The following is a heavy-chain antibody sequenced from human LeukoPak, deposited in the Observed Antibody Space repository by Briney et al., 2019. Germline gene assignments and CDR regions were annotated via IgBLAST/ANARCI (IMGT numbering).Heavy chain of an antibody. J-gene: IGHJ6*03. CDR3: ARAIYYGSGSSNYYYYYYYMDV. Sequence: ASVRVSCKASGYTFTSYYMHWVRQAPGQGLEWMGGIIPIFGTANYAQKFQGRVTITADESTSTAYMELSRLRSEDPAVYYCARAIYYGSGSSNYYYYYYYMDVWGKGTTVTISS. CDR2: IIPIFGTA. V-gene: IGHV1-69*13. CDR1: GYTFTSYY. D-gene: IGHD3-10*01.